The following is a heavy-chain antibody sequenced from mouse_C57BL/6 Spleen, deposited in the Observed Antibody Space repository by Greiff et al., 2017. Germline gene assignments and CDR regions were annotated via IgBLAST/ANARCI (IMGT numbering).Heavy chain of an antibody. V-gene: IGHV1-64*01. CDR1: GYTFTSYW. CDR3: ARRGNYYAMDY. D-gene: IGHD2-1*01. J-gene: IGHJ4*01. Sequence: QVQLQQPGAELVKPGASVKLSCKASGYTFTSYWMHWVKQRPGQGLEWIGMIHPNSGSTNYNEKFKSKATLTVDKSSSTAYMQLCSLTSEDCAVYYCARRGNYYAMDYWGQGTSVTVAS. CDR2: IHPNSGST.